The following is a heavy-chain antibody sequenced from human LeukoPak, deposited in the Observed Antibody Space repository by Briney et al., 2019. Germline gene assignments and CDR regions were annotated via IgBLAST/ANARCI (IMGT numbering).Heavy chain of an antibody. Sequence: ASVKVSCKASGYTFTGYYIHWVRQAPGQGLEWIGCLNPNSGGTNNAQKFQGRVTMTRDTSISTPYMELSRLTSDDTAVYYCAIDGRYNWNVFYYYGMDVWGQGTTVTVSS. CDR1: GYTFTGYY. J-gene: IGHJ6*02. D-gene: IGHD1-1*01. V-gene: IGHV1-2*02. CDR3: AIDGRYNWNVFYYYGMDV. CDR2: LNPNSGGT.